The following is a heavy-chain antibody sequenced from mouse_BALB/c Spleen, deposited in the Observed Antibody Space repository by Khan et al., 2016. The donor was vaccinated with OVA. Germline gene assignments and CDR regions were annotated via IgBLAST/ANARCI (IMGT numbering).Heavy chain of an antibody. D-gene: IGHD1-1*01. CDR1: GFTFSTYG. V-gene: IGHV5-6*01. J-gene: IGHJ3*01. Sequence: EVELVESGGDLVKPGGSLKLSCAASGFTFSTYGMSWVRQNPDKRLEWVATVSTGGSYTNHPDRLKGRFTISRDNAKNTTYLQMSGLKSEDTAMFSCTRLAYYYDSEGFAYWGQVTLVTVSA. CDR3: TRLAYYYDSEGFAY. CDR2: VSTGGSYT.